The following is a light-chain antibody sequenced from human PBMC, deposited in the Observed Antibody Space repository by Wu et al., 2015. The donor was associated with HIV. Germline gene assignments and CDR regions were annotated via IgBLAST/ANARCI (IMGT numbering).Light chain of an antibody. J-gene: IGKJ1*01. Sequence: VLTQSPGTLSLSSGERATLSCRASQSVGGDVAWYQQKPGQAPRLLIFGAVTRTTGIPARFSGSGSGTEFTLSISSLQSEDFAIYYCQQYNNWPRTFGQGTRVEI. CDR1: QSVGGD. V-gene: IGKV3-15*01. CDR2: GAV. CDR3: QQYNNWPRT.